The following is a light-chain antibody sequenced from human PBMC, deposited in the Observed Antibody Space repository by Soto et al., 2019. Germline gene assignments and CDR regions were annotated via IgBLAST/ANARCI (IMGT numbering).Light chain of an antibody. CDR2: DVS. Sequence: QSALTQPASVSGSPGQSITVSCTGTTSDVGGYDYVAWYQQHPGKAPKLMIYDVSSRPSGVSNRLSGSKSGNTASLTISGLQAEDEADYYCSSYLGSSTLSGVFGTGTKLTVL. J-gene: IGLJ1*01. CDR1: TSDVGGYDY. CDR3: SSYLGSSTLSGV. V-gene: IGLV2-14*01.